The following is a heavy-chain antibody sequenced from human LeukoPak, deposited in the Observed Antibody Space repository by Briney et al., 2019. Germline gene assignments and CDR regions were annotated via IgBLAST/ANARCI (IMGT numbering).Heavy chain of an antibody. Sequence: SGRSLRLSCAASGFTFSSYGMHWVRQAPGKGLEGVAVIWYDGSNKYYADSVKGRFTISRDNSKNTLYLQMNSPRAEDTAVYYCAKDSYYDSSGFDYWGQGTLDTVSS. J-gene: IGHJ4*02. CDR3: AKDSYYDSSGFDY. CDR1: GFTFSSYG. V-gene: IGHV3-33*06. CDR2: IWYDGSNK. D-gene: IGHD3-22*01.